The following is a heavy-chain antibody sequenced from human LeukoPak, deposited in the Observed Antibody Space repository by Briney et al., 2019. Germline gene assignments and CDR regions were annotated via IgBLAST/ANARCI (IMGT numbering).Heavy chain of an antibody. CDR1: GFTFSNSW. J-gene: IGHJ4*02. D-gene: IGHD1-7*01. V-gene: IGHV4-34*01. Sequence: PGGSLRLSCATSGFTFSNSWMSWIRQPPGKGLEWIGEINHSGSTNYNPSLKSRVTISVDTSKNQFSLKLSSVTAADTAVYYCARGGTTVDYFDYWGQGTLVTVSS. CDR3: ARGGTTVDYFDY. CDR2: INHSGST.